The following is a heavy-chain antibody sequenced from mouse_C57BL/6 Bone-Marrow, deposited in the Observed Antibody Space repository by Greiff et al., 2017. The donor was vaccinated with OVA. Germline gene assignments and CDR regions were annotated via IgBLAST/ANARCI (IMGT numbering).Heavy chain of an antibody. CDR1: GYTFTDYY. V-gene: IGHV1-76*01. Sequence: VKLQESGAELVRPGASVKLSCKASGYTFTDYYITWVKQRPGQGLEWIARIYPGSGNTYYNEKFKGKATLTAEKSSSTAYMQLSSLTSEDSAVYFCARWDVAMDYWGQGTSVTVSS. CDR2: IYPGSGNT. CDR3: ARWDVAMDY. D-gene: IGHD4-1*01. J-gene: IGHJ4*01.